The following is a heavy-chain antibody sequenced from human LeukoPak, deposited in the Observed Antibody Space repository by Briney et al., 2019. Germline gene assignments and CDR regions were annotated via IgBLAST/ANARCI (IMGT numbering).Heavy chain of an antibody. V-gene: IGHV1-69*06. J-gene: IGHJ4*02. D-gene: IGHD2-15*01. Sequence: SVKVSCKASGGTFSSYAISWVRQAPGQGLEWMGGIIPIFGTANYAQKFQGRVTITADKSTSTAYMELSSLRSEDTAVYYCARDNGWQYCSGGSCYLLDYWGQGTLSPSPQ. CDR2: IIPIFGTA. CDR1: GGTFSSYA. CDR3: ARDNGWQYCSGGSCYLLDY.